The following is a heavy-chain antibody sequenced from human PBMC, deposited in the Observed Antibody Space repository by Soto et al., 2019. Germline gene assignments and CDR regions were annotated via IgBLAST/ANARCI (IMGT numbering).Heavy chain of an antibody. D-gene: IGHD3-3*01. Sequence: PSETLSLTCTVSGGAISSGGYYWSWIRQHPGKGREWIGYIYYSGSTYYNPSLKRRVTISVATSKNQFSLKLSSVTAADTAVYYCARELYDFWSGRQTKGYFDYWGQGTLVTVSS. CDR2: IYYSGST. V-gene: IGHV4-31*02. CDR1: GGAISSGGYY. J-gene: IGHJ4*02. CDR3: ARELYDFWSGRQTKGYFDY.